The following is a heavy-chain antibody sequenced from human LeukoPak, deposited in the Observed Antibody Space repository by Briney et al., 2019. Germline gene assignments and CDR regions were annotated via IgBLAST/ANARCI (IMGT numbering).Heavy chain of an antibody. CDR3: ARGVEMATVFPHYDAFDI. J-gene: IGHJ3*02. CDR1: GGSVSSTSYY. D-gene: IGHD5-24*01. CDR2: IYYTGST. V-gene: IGHV4-39*07. Sequence: SETLSLTCTVSGGSVSSTSYYWAWIRQPPGKGLEWIGSIYYTGSTYYNPSLNSRVTILVDTSKSQFSLKLSSVTAADTAVYYCARGVEMATVFPHYDAFDIWGQGTMVTVSS.